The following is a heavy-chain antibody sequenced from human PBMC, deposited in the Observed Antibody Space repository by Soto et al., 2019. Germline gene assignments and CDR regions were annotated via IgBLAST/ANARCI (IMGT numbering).Heavy chain of an antibody. V-gene: IGHV3-49*04. CDR2: IRSKAYGWTT. CDR1: GFTFGDYA. D-gene: IGHD6-19*01. CDR3: PSHIGYSSGWIYYNYGMEV. Sequence: GGSLRRSWTASGFTFGDYAMSWVRQAPGKGREWVGFIRSKAYGWTTEYASSVKCRFTSSRDGSKSIAYMKMNSLKNGDTHAYYCPSHIGYSSGWIYYNYGMEVRRKRTTVTISS. J-gene: IGHJ6*01.